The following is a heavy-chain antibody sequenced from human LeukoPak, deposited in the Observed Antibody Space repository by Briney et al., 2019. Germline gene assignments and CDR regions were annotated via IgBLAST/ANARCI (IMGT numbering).Heavy chain of an antibody. J-gene: IGHJ4*02. CDR1: GGSFSGYY. Sequence: LETLSLTCAVYGGSFSGYYWSWIRQPPGKGLEWIGEINHSGSTNYNPSLKSRVTISVDTSKNQFSLKLSSVTAADTAVYYCARSPQSHIWSGYYLYYFDYWGQGTLVTVSS. CDR2: INHSGST. V-gene: IGHV4-34*01. CDR3: ARSPQSHIWSGYYLYYFDY. D-gene: IGHD3-3*02.